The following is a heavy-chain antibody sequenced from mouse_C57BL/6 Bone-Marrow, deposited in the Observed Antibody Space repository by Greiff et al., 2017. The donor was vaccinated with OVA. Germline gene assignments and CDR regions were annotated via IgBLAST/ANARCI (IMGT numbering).Heavy chain of an antibody. Sequence: QVQLQQPGAELVKPGASVKMSCKASGYTFTSYWITWVKQRPGQGLGWIGDIYPGSGSTNYNEKFKSKATLTVDTSSSTAYMQLSSLTSEDSAVYYCARSVLISSGYFDVWGKGTTVTVSS. CDR3: ARSVLISSGYFDV. V-gene: IGHV1-55*01. D-gene: IGHD6-1*01. J-gene: IGHJ1*03. CDR1: GYTFTSYW. CDR2: IYPGSGST.